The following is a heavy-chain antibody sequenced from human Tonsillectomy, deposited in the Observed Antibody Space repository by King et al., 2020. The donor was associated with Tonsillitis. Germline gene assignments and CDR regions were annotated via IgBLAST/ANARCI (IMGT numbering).Heavy chain of an antibody. CDR1: GFSLSTSGVG. J-gene: IGHJ1*01. D-gene: IGHD1-26*01. CDR2: IYWDDDK. Sequence: TLKESGPTLVKPTQTLTLTCTFSGFSLSTSGVGVGWIRQPPGKALEWLALIYWDDDKRHSPSLKSRLTITKDTSKNQVVLTMTNMDPVDTATYYCAHIIRVGARRRAEYFQHWGQGTLVTVSS. V-gene: IGHV2-5*02. CDR3: AHIIRVGARRRAEYFQH.